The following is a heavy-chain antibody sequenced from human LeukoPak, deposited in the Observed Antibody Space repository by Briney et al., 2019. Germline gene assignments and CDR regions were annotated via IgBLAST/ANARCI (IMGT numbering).Heavy chain of an antibody. CDR2: INHSGST. D-gene: IGHD3-10*01. CDR1: GGSFSGHY. J-gene: IGHJ4*02. CDR3: ARPRYGSGSLDS. V-gene: IGHV4-34*01. Sequence: SETLSLTCAVYGGSFSGHYWTWIRQPPGRGLEWIGEINHSGSTTSNPSPNNRVTISVDTSKNQFSLKLTSVTAADTAVYYCARPRYGSGSLDSWGQGTLVTVSS.